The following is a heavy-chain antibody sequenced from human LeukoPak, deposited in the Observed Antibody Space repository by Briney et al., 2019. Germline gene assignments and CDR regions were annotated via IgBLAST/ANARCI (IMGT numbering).Heavy chain of an antibody. J-gene: IGHJ4*02. Sequence: GGSLRLSCAASGFTFSSYSMNWVRQAPGKGLEWVSSISSSSSYIYYADSVKGRFTISRDNAKNSLYLQMNSLRAEDTAVYYCARGARLNSGYDSNKELDYWGQGTLVTVSS. CDR2: ISSSSSYI. CDR1: GFTFSSYS. D-gene: IGHD5-12*01. CDR3: ARGARLNSGYDSNKELDY. V-gene: IGHV3-21*01.